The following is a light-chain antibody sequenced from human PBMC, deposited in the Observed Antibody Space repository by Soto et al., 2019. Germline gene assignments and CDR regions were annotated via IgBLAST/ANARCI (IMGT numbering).Light chain of an antibody. J-gene: IGKJ1*01. Sequence: EIVLTQSPGTLSLSPGERATLSCRASQSVRSRCLAWSQQKPGQAPRLIIYGASSRATGIPERFSGSGSGTEFTLTISRLEPEDFEVYYCQQYSNSPRTFGQGTKVDIK. V-gene: IGKV3-20*01. CDR3: QQYSNSPRT. CDR2: GAS. CDR1: QSVRSRC.